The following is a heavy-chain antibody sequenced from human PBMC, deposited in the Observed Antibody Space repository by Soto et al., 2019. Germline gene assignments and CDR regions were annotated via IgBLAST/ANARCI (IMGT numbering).Heavy chain of an antibody. CDR1: GGYLSDHF. J-gene: IGHJ6*03. Sequence: SVIMSLSCVVAGGYLSDHFWRWIRQPPGMALEWIGEINHLGSINYNPSLKSRVTMSVDTSKNQFSLTLNSVTAADTATYYCARGGISHWAYFYYMDVWDRGTTVTVS. CDR3: ARGGISHWAYFYYMDV. V-gene: IGHV4-34*01. CDR2: INHLGSI. D-gene: IGHD2-21*01.